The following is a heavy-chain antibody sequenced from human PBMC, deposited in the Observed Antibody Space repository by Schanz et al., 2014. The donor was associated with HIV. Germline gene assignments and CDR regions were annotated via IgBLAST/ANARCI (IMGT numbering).Heavy chain of an antibody. Sequence: EVQLLESGGGLVQPGGSLRVSCAASGFMFSSYGMSWVRQAPGKGLEWVSSISGGSGSTFYADSVKGRFTISRDNAKNSLYLQMNSLRAEDTAVYYCARLYYDSWGGKDEYYFDYWGQGTLVTVSS. D-gene: IGHD3-3*01. V-gene: IGHV3-23*01. CDR3: ARLYYDSWGGKDEYYFDY. CDR2: ISGGSGST. CDR1: GFMFSSYG. J-gene: IGHJ4*02.